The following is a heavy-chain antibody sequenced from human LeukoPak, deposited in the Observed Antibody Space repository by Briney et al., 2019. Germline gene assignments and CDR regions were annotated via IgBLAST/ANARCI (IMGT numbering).Heavy chain of an antibody. D-gene: IGHD1-26*01. CDR1: GGSISRYY. J-gene: IGHJ6*02. V-gene: IGHV4-4*07. CDR2: IYTSGST. Sequence: SETLSLTCTVSGGSISRYYWSWIRQPAGKGLEWIGRIYTSGSTNYNPSLKSRVTMSVDTSKNQFSLKLSSVTAADTAVYYCASEIVGARREYYGMDVWGQGTTVTVSS. CDR3: ASEIVGARREYYGMDV.